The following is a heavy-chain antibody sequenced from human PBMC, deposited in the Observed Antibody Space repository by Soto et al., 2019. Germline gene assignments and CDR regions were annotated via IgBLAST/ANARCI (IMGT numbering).Heavy chain of an antibody. D-gene: IGHD4-17*01. CDR2: ISYSGST. J-gene: IGHJ4*02. Sequence: SETLSLTCTVSGGSISSGGYYWSWIRQHPGTGLEWIGHISYSGSTYYNTSLKSRVTISVDTSRSQFSLIVNSVTAADTAVYYCARVRAAYHYGGNERYYYDYWGQGTLVTVSS. CDR3: ARVRAAYHYGGNERYYYDY. CDR1: GGSISSGGYY. V-gene: IGHV4-31*03.